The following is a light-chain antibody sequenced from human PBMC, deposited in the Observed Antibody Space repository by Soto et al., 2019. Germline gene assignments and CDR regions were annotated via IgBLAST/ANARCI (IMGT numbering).Light chain of an antibody. J-gene: IGLJ1*01. CDR3: GTWDSSLSAGREV. Sequence: QSVLTQPPSVSAAPGQKVTISCSGSSSNIGNNYVSWYQQLPGTAPKLLIYDNNKRPSGIPDRFSGSKSGTSATLGITGLQTGDEADYYCGTWDSSLSAGREVFGTGTKVIVL. V-gene: IGLV1-51*01. CDR1: SSNIGNNY. CDR2: DNN.